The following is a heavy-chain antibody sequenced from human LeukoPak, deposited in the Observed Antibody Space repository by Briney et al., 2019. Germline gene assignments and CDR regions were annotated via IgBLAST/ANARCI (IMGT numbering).Heavy chain of an antibody. J-gene: IGHJ4*02. CDR3: ARVPISTTARGYFDY. CDR2: IYYSGST. CDR1: GGSISSYY. V-gene: IGHV4-59*12. Sequence: PSEILSLTCTVSGGSISSYYWSWIRQPPRKGLEWLGFIYYSGSTTYNPSLKRRVTMSVDTSKNKFSLKLNSLTAADTAVYYCARVPISTTARGYFDYWGQGTLVTVSS. D-gene: IGHD4-17*01.